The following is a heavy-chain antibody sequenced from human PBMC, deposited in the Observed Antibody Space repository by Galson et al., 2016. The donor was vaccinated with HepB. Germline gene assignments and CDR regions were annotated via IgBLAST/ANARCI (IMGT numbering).Heavy chain of an antibody. CDR1: GFTFRTYQ. J-gene: IGHJ4*02. CDR2: TSFDGSKK. D-gene: IGHD3-22*01. V-gene: IGHV3-30*03. Sequence: SLRLSCAASGFTFRTYQTHWVRQAPGKGLEWLAMTSFDGSKKFLADSVRGRFAISRDNSRNTLYLELNSLTTEDTAMSYCVTQDNSRFMIINPPFENWGQGTRVSVSS. CDR3: VTQDNSRFMIINPPFEN.